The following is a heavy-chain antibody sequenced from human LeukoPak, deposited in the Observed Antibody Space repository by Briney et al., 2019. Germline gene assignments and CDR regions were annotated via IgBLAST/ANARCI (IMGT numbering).Heavy chain of an antibody. CDR3: AGYYSSIYGMDV. J-gene: IGHJ6*02. V-gene: IGHV4-34*01. CDR1: GGSFSGYF. Sequence: SETLSLTCAVNGGSFSGYFWSWIRQPPGKGLEWIGEINHIGSTDYNASLKSRITISVDTSKRQFSLRMNSVTAADTAVYFCAGYYSSIYGMDVWGQGTSVTVSS. CDR2: INHIGST. D-gene: IGHD3-3*01.